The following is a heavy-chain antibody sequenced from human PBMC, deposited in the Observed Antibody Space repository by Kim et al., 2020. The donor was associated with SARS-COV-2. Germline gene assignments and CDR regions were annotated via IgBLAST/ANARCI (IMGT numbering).Heavy chain of an antibody. CDR2: VHYSGST. Sequence: SETLSLTCSVSGGSISSTNSFWGWIRQPPGKGLEWIGSVHYSGSTYYNPSLQSRVTTSVDTSKNQFSLKLSSLTAADTAVYYCATYCGSDSCYLRMGNDYWGQGTLVTVSS. J-gene: IGHJ4*02. CDR1: GGSISSTNSF. V-gene: IGHV4-39*01. CDR3: ATYCGSDSCYLRMGNDY. D-gene: IGHD2-2*01.